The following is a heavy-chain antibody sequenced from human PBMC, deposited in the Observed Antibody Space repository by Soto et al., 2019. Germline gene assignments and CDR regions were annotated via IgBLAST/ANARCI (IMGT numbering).Heavy chain of an antibody. CDR2: ISGSGRST. J-gene: IGHJ3*02. CDR3: APHVSCSGGSCQYDAFAI. CDR1: GFTFSSFA. D-gene: IGHD2-15*01. Sequence: GGSLRLSCAASGFTFSSFAMSWVRQAPEKGLEWVTGISGSGRSTFYADSVKGRFTISRDNSKNTLHLQMNSLRAEDTAAYYCAPHVSCSGGSCQYDAFAIRGQGTMVTVSS. V-gene: IGHV3-23*01.